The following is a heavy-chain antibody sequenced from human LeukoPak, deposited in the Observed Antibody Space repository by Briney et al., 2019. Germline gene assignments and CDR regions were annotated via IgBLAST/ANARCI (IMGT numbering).Heavy chain of an antibody. Sequence: PGETLRLSCAASGFTFITSAMSWVRQAPGKGLEWVSAISGSGGSTYYADSVKGRFTISRDNSKNTLYLQMNSLRAEDTAVYYCAKEISSGWYSVRYFDYWGQGTLVTVSS. J-gene: IGHJ4*02. CDR3: AKEISSGWYSVRYFDY. CDR2: ISGSGGST. D-gene: IGHD6-19*01. CDR1: GFTFITSA. V-gene: IGHV3-23*01.